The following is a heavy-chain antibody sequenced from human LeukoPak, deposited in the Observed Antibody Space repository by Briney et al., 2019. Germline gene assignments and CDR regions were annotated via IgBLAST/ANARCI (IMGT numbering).Heavy chain of an antibody. V-gene: IGHV1-69*04. CDR2: IIPILGIA. J-gene: IGHJ6*02. CDR1: GGTFSSYA. Sequence: ASVKVSCKASGGTFSSYAISWVRQAPGQGLEWMGRIIPILGIANYAQKFQGRVTITADKSTSTAYMELSSLRSEDTAVYYCARDQSAEQSNDFWSGYFPLSTTGYYGMDVWGQGTTVTVSS. D-gene: IGHD3-3*01. CDR3: ARDQSAEQSNDFWSGYFPLSTTGYYGMDV.